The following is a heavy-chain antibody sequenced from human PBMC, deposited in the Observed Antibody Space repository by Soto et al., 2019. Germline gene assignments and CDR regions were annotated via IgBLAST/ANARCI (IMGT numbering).Heavy chain of an antibody. CDR3: ASPDYGSGSYPDY. CDR1: GFTFSSYA. V-gene: IGHV3-30-3*01. Sequence: QVQLVESGGGVVQPGRSLRLSCAASGFTFSSYAMHWVRQAPGKGLEWVAVISYDGGNKYYADSVKGRFTISRDNSKNTLYLQINRLIAEDTAVYYCASPDYGSGSYPDYWGQGTLGTVSS. D-gene: IGHD3-10*01. CDR2: ISYDGGNK. J-gene: IGHJ4*02.